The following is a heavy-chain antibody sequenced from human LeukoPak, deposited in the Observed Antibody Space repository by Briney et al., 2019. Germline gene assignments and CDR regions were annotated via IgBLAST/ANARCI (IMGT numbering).Heavy chain of an antibody. CDR3: ASGEYSSSFAYYYYGMDV. Sequence: GGSLRLSCAASGFTFSSYAMSWVRQAPGKGLEWVSAISGSGGSTYYADSVKGRFTISRDNSKNTLYLQMNSLRAEDTAVYYCASGEYSSSFAYYYYGMDVWGQGTTVTASS. V-gene: IGHV3-23*01. J-gene: IGHJ6*02. CDR1: GFTFSSYA. D-gene: IGHD6-6*01. CDR2: ISGSGGST.